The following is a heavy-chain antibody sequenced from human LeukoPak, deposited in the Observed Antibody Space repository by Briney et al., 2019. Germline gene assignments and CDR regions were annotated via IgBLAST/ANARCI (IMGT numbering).Heavy chain of an antibody. CDR1: QFNFNKFG. CDR2: ISGNGGST. Sequence: GGSLRLSCATSQFNFNKFGMTWVRQAPGKGLEWVSSISGNGGSTQYADSVQGRFAISRDNSKNTLYLQINSLRAEDTAVYYCAKDLEWTDLFIDYWGQGTLVTVSS. V-gene: IGHV3-23*01. D-gene: IGHD3-3*01. J-gene: IGHJ4*02. CDR3: AKDLEWTDLFIDY.